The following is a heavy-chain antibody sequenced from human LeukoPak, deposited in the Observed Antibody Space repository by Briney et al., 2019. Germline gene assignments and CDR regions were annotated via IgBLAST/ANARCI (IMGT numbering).Heavy chain of an antibody. Sequence: TSVKLSCKASGFTFTSSAMQWVRQARGQRLGWIGWIVVGSGNTNYAQKFQERVTITRDMSTSTAYMELSSLRSEDTAVYYCARERYEPPYHWFDLWGQGTLVSVSS. D-gene: IGHD3-9*01. CDR2: IVVGSGNT. CDR3: ARERYEPPYHWFDL. CDR1: GFTFTSSA. V-gene: IGHV1-58*02. J-gene: IGHJ5*02.